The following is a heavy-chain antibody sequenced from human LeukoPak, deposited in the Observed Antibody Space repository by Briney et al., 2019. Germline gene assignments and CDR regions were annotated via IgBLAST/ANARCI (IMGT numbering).Heavy chain of an antibody. CDR3: ARADFWSGYSAY. CDR1: GGSISSGSYY. D-gene: IGHD3-3*01. J-gene: IGHJ4*02. Sequence: SETLSLTCTVSGGSISSGSYYWSWIRQPAGKGLEWIGRIYTSGSTNYNPSLKSRVTISVDTSKNQFSLKLSSVTAADTAVYYCARADFWSGYSAYWGQGTLVTVSS. V-gene: IGHV4-61*02. CDR2: IYTSGST.